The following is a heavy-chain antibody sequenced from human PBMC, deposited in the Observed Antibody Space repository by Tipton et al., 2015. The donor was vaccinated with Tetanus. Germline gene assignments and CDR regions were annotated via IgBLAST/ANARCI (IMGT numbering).Heavy chain of an antibody. J-gene: IGHJ4*02. D-gene: IGHD5-12*01. CDR1: GFTFSGSA. V-gene: IGHV3-73*01. CDR2: IRNKANNYAT. CDR3: TPGKYSGYDNFDY. Sequence: SLRLSCATSGFTFSGSAMHWVRQASGKGLEWTGLIRNKANNYATAYTASVKGRFIISRDDSKNTAYLQMNTLKTEDTAVYYCTPGKYSGYDNFDYWGQGTLVTVSS.